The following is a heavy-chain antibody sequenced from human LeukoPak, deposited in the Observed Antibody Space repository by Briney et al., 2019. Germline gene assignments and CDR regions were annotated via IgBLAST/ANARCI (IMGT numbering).Heavy chain of an antibody. V-gene: IGHV3-53*01. Sequence: TGGYLRLSCAASGFTVSSNYMSWVRQAPGKGLEWVSVIYSGGSTYYADSVKGRFTISRDNTKNTLYLQMNSLRAEDTAVYYCARERIQLWLGNYYYYMDVWGKGTTVTVSS. CDR1: GFTVSSNY. CDR2: IYSGGST. D-gene: IGHD5-18*01. CDR3: ARERIQLWLGNYYYYMDV. J-gene: IGHJ6*03.